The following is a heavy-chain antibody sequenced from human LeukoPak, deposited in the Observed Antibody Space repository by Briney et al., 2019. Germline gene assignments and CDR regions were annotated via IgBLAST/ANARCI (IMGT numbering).Heavy chain of an antibody. CDR2: INPNSGGT. D-gene: IGHD2-2*02. V-gene: IGHV1-2*02. CDR1: GYTFTGYY. J-gene: IGHJ3*02. Sequence: ASVKVSCKASGYTFTGYYMHWVRQAPGQGLEWMGWINPNSGGTNYAQKFQGRVTMTRDTSISTAYMELSRLRSDDTAVYYCAREGRGYCSSTSCYKAFDIWGQGTMVTVSS. CDR3: AREGRGYCSSTSCYKAFDI.